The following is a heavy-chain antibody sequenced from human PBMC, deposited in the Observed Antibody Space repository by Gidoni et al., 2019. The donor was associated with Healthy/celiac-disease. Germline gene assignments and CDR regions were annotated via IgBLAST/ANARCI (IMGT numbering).Heavy chain of an antibody. CDR3: ARARRGIAAAGTFDY. Sequence: EVQLVESGGGLVQPGGSLRLSCAASGLPFSSYWMHWVRQAPGKGLVWVSRINSDGSSTSYADSVKGRFTISRDNAKNTLYLQMNSLRAEDTAVYYCARARRGIAAAGTFDYWGQGTLVTVSS. CDR2: INSDGSST. J-gene: IGHJ4*02. CDR1: GLPFSSYW. V-gene: IGHV3-74*01. D-gene: IGHD6-13*01.